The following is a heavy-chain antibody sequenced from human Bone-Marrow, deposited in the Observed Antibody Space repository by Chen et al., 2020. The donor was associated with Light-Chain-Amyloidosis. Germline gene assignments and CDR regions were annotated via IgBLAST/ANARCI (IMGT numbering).Heavy chain of an antibody. D-gene: IGHD3-22*01. CDR3: ARVGSYDSSGYYFYYFDY. V-gene: IGHV3-48*03. CDR1: GFTCSSYE. CDR2: ISSSGSTI. J-gene: IGHJ4*02. Sequence: EVQLVESGGGLVQPGGSLRLSCAASGFTCSSYEMNRVRQAPGKGLEWVSYISSSGSTIYYADSVKGRFTISRDNAKNSLYLQMNSLRAEDTAVYYCARVGSYDSSGYYFYYFDYWGQGTLVTVSS.